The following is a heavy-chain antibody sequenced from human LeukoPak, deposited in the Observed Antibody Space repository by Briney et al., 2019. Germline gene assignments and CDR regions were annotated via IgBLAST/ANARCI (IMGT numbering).Heavy chain of an antibody. CDR3: ARAEGFGFDP. CDR1: GFTFSTYG. J-gene: IGHJ5*02. CDR2: ITSSSSYI. V-gene: IGHV3-21*01. Sequence: GGSLRLSCAASGFTFSTYGMHWVRQAPGKGLEWVSSITSSSSYIYYADSVKGRFTISRDNSKNTLYLQMNSLRAEDTAVYYCARAEGFGFDPWGQGTLVTVSS.